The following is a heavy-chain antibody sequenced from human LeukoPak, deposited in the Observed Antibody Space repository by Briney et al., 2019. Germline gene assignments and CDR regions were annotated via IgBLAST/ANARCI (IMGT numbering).Heavy chain of an antibody. Sequence: SETLSLTCTVSGGSISSSSYYWGWIRQPPGKVLEWIGSIYYSGSTYYNPSLKSRVTISVDTSKNQFSLKLSSVTAADTAVYYCAREKHYYDSSGYSGRAFDIWGQGTMVTVSS. CDR2: IYYSGST. CDR1: GGSISSSSYY. D-gene: IGHD3-22*01. V-gene: IGHV4-39*07. J-gene: IGHJ3*02. CDR3: AREKHYYDSSGYSGRAFDI.